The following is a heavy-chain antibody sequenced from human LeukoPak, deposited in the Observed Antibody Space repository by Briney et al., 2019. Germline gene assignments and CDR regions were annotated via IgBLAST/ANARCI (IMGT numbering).Heavy chain of an antibody. CDR1: GYTFTGYY. D-gene: IGHD3-10*01. V-gene: IGHV1-2*06. CDR2: INPNSGGT. CDR3: AREGSGILWFGESYYYFDY. J-gene: IGHJ4*02. Sequence: ASVKVSCKASGYTFTGYYMHWVRQAPGQGLEWMGRINPNSGGTNYPQKFQGRVTMTRDTSISTAYMELSRLRSDDTAVYYCAREGSGILWFGESYYYFDYWGQGTLVTVSS.